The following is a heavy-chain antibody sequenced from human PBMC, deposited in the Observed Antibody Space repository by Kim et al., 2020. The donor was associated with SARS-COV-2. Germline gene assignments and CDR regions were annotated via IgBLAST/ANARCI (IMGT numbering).Heavy chain of an antibody. CDR1: GFTFSSYA. D-gene: IGHD2-15*01. J-gene: IGHJ4*02. CDR2: ISGSGGST. Sequence: GGSLRLSCAASGFTFSSYAMSWVRRAPGKGLEWVSAISGSGGSTYYADSVKGRFTISRDNSKNTLYLQMNSLRTEDTAVYYCASYKIVVVVAATLDYWGQGTLVTVSS. CDR3: ASYKIVVVVAATLDY. V-gene: IGHV3-23*01.